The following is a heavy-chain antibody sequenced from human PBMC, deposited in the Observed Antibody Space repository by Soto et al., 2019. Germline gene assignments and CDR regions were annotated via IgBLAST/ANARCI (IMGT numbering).Heavy chain of an antibody. CDR2: ISRDGSVR. CDR3: AKEYCGGHCSSDYFDY. D-gene: IGHD2-21*01. J-gene: IGHJ4*01. CDR1: GVSFCNYV. Sequence: PSWSIKLSCAASGVSFCNYVIHWARQTPYNGLEWVAVISRDGSVRYYADSVKGRFTISRDNSKNTLYLQVNNLRAEDTAVYYCAKEYCGGHCSSDYFDYWGQGTLVTVSS. V-gene: IGHV3-30*18.